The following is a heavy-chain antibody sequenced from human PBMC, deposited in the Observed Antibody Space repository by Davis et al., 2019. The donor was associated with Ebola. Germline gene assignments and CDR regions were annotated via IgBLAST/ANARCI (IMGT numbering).Heavy chain of an antibody. V-gene: IGHV3-21*01. Sequence: PGGSLRLSCAASGFIFDDYSMHWVRQAPGKGLEWVSSISSGSGYIYYADSVKGRFTISRDNAKNSLFLQMNNLRAEDTAVYYCAREGRGAMYGSFDYWGQGTLVTVSS. CDR1: GFIFDDYS. CDR2: ISSGSGYI. CDR3: AREGRGAMYGSFDY. J-gene: IGHJ4*02. D-gene: IGHD2-8*01.